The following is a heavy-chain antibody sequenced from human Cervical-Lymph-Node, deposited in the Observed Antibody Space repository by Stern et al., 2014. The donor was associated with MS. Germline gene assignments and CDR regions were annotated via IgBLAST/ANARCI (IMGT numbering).Heavy chain of an antibody. V-gene: IGHV3-30-3*01. Sequence: VQLLQSGGGVVQPGRSLRLSCAASEFSFSSYAIHWVRQAPGKGLEWVAVISYDGSNKYYADSVKGRFTISRDNSKNTLYLQMNSLRGEDTAVYYCARSAYSSVRGYFDYWGQGTLVTVSS. D-gene: IGHD6-19*01. CDR3: ARSAYSSVRGYFDY. CDR1: EFSFSSYA. J-gene: IGHJ4*02. CDR2: ISYDGSNK.